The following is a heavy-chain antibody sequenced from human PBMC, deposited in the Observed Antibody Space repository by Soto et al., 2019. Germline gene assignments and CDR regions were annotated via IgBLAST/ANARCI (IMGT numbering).Heavy chain of an antibody. CDR2: TYYRSNRYN. J-gene: IGHJ4*02. Sequence: SQSLSLTCAMSGDSVSSNSAAWNWIRQSPTRGLEWGGSTYYRSNRYNDYAVSVTSRITINPDTSKNQFSLQLNSVTPEYTAVYSFARGPCLQLWYFDYWGQGTLVTVSS. D-gene: IGHD5-18*01. CDR3: ARGPCLQLWYFDY. CDR1: GDSVSSNSAA. V-gene: IGHV6-1*01.